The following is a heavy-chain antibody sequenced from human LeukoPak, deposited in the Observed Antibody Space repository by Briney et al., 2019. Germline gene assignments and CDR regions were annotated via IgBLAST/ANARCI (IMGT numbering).Heavy chain of an antibody. CDR3: ARDFGAYPEFDP. D-gene: IGHD3-10*01. J-gene: IGHJ5*02. Sequence: GGSLRLSCAASGFTVSSNYMSWVRQAPGKGLEWVSVIYSGGSTYYADSVKGRFTISRDSSKNTLYLQMNSLRAEDTAVYYCARDFGAYPEFDPWGQGTLVTVSS. CDR2: IYSGGST. CDR1: GFTVSSNY. V-gene: IGHV3-66*01.